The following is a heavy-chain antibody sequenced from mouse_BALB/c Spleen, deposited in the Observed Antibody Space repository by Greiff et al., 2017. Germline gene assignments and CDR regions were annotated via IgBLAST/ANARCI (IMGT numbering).Heavy chain of an antibody. CDR1: GFSLTSYG. V-gene: IGHV2-9*02. CDR3: ARRGSSSPLDY. CDR2: IWAGGST. J-gene: IGHJ3*01. Sequence: VKVVESGPGLVAPSQSLSITCTVSGFSLTSYGVHWVRQPPGKGLEWLGVIWAGGSTNYNSALMSRLSISKDNSKSQVFLKMNSLQTDDTAMYYCARRGSSSPLDYWGQGTLVTVSA. D-gene: IGHD1-1*01.